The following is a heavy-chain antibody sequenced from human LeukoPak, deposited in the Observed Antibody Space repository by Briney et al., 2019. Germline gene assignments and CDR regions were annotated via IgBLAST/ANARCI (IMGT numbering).Heavy chain of an antibody. Sequence: ASVKVSCEASGGTFRSYAINWVRLAPGKGLEWMGGIIPMVNTPKYAQKFQGRVTITTDKSTSTGYMQMSSLRSEDTAVYYCAKWQGQCCDNPNDYWGQGTLVTVSS. CDR3: AKWQGQCCDNPNDY. J-gene: IGHJ4*02. D-gene: IGHD2-21*02. V-gene: IGHV1-69*05. CDR2: IIPMVNTP. CDR1: GGTFRSYA.